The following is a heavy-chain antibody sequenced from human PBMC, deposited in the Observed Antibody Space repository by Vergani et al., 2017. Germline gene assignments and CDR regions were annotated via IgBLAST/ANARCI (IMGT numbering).Heavy chain of an antibody. CDR2: INTNSGGT. V-gene: IGHV1-2*02. CDR3: ARVLASGSYYES. CDR1: GYTFTGYY. D-gene: IGHD1-26*01. J-gene: IGHJ4*02. Sequence: QVQLVQSGAEVKKPGASVKVSCKASGYTFTGYYMHWVRQAPGKGLEWIGWINTNSGGTNYAQKFQGRVTMTRDTPISTAYMERSRMRSDDTAVYYCARVLASGSYYESWGQGTLVTVSS.